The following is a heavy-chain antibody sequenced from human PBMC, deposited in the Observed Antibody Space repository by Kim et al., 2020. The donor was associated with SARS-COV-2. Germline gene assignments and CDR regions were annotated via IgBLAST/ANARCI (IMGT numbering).Heavy chain of an antibody. D-gene: IGHD2-2*02. V-gene: IGHV3-20*01. CDR3: ARAILGYCSSTSCYTTRSGWSFSYYFDY. CDR2: INWNGGST. Sequence: GGSLRLSCAASGFTFDDYGMSWVRQAPGKGLEWVSGINWNGGSTGYADSVKGRFTISRDNAKNSLYLQMNSLRAEDTALYHCARAILGYCSSTSCYTTRSGWSFSYYFDYWGQGTLVTVSS. CDR1: GFTFDDYG. J-gene: IGHJ4*02.